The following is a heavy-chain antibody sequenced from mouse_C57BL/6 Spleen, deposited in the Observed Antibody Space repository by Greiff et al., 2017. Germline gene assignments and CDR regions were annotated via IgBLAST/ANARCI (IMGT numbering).Heavy chain of an antibody. CDR3: AKEDYYGSFAY. D-gene: IGHD1-1*01. Sequence: EVQLQQSGPELVKPGASVKISCKASGYTFTDYYMNWVKQSHGKSLEWIGDINPNNGGTSYNQKFKGKATLTVDKSSSTAYMELRSLTSEDSAVYYCAKEDYYGSFAYWGQGTLVTVSA. CDR1: GYTFTDYY. J-gene: IGHJ3*01. CDR2: INPNNGGT. V-gene: IGHV1-26*01.